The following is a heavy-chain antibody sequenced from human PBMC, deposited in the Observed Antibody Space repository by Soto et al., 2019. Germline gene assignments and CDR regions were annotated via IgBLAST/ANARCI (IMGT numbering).Heavy chain of an antibody. J-gene: IGHJ6*03. Sequence: GSLRLSCAASGFTFSSYSMNWVRQAPWKGLEWVSYINSASSTIYYADSVKGRFTISRDNAKNSLYLQMNSLRAEDTAVYYCARGRKYGSGTGNSYYYYMDVWGKGTTVTVYS. CDR3: ARGRKYGSGTGNSYYYYMDV. CDR1: GFTFSSYS. CDR2: INSASSTI. D-gene: IGHD3-10*01. V-gene: IGHV3-48*01.